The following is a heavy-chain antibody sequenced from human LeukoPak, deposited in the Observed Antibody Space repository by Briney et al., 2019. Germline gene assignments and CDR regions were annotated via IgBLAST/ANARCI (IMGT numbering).Heavy chain of an antibody. CDR1: GYTLTELS. Sequence: GASVKVSCKASGYTLTELSMHWVRQAPGKGLEWMGGFDPEDGETIYAQKFQGRVTMTEDTSTDTAYMELSSLRSEDTAVYYCATLSPDTAMVTYYYYMDVWGKGTTVTVSS. J-gene: IGHJ6*03. CDR3: ATLSPDTAMVTYYYYMDV. CDR2: FDPEDGET. D-gene: IGHD5-18*01. V-gene: IGHV1-24*01.